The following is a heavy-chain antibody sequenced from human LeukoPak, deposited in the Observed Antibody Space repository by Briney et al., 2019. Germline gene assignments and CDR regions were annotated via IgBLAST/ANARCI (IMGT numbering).Heavy chain of an antibody. CDR1: GYSFTRYF. D-gene: IGHD6-6*01. V-gene: IGHV1-46*01. CDR2: IIPSDGST. CDR3: ARLKSTISSGWFDP. J-gene: IGHJ5*02. Sequence: ASVKVSCKASGYSFTRYFIHWVRQAPGQGLEWMGIIIPSDGSTSYAQKFQGRVTMTRDTSTSTVYMELSRLRSDDTAVYYCARLKSTISSGWFDPWGQGTLVTVSS.